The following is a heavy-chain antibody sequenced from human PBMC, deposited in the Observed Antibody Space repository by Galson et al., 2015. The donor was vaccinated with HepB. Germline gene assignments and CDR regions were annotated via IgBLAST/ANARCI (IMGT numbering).Heavy chain of an antibody. V-gene: IGHV3-33*01. D-gene: IGHD6-19*01. J-gene: IGHJ6*03. CDR3: ARDGYSSGWYDYYYYYMDV. Sequence: SLRLSCAASGFSFSSYGMHWVRQAPGKGLEWVAVIWYDGSNKYYADSVKGRFTISRDNSKNTLYLQMNSLRAEDTAVYYCARDGYSSGWYDYYYYYMDVWGKGTTVTVSS. CDR1: GFSFSSYG. CDR2: IWYDGSNK.